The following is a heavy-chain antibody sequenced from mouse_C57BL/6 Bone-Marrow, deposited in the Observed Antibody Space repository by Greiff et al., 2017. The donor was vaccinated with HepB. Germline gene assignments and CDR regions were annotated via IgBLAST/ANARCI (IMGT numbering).Heavy chain of an antibody. CDR1: GYTFTSYW. Sequence: QVQLQQPGAELVKPGASVKVSCKASGYTFTSYWMHWVKQRPGQGLEWIGRINPSDSDTNYNQKFKGKATLTVDKSSSTACMQLSSLTSEDSAVYYCAIGGNYIAYWGQGTLVTVSA. D-gene: IGHD2-1*01. CDR3: AIGGNYIAY. V-gene: IGHV1-74*01. CDR2: INPSDSDT. J-gene: IGHJ3*01.